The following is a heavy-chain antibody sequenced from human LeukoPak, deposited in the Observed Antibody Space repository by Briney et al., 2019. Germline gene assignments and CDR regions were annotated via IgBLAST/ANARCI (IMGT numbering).Heavy chain of an antibody. CDR1: GGSFSGYY. Sequence: SETLSLTCAVYGGSFSGYYWSWIRQPPGKGLEWIGEINHSGSTNYNPSLKSRVTISVDTSKNQFSLKLSSVTAADTAVYYCATTVDTAIGAFDIWGQGTMVTVSS. D-gene: IGHD5-18*01. CDR2: INHSGST. J-gene: IGHJ3*02. CDR3: ATTVDTAIGAFDI. V-gene: IGHV4-34*01.